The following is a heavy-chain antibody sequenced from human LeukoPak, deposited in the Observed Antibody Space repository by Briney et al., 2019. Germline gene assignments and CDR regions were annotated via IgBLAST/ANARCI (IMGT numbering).Heavy chain of an antibody. V-gene: IGHV3-23*01. D-gene: IGHD6-19*01. J-gene: IGHJ4*02. CDR1: GFTFSSHG. CDR2: ITGGGTT. CDR3: AKDRHWLALDD. Sequence: GGSLRLSCAASGFTFSSHGMNWVRQAPGKGLEWVSGITGGGTTYYADSVKGRVTISRDNSKNTLYLQMNSLRAEDTAVYYCAKDRHWLALDDWGQGTLVTVS.